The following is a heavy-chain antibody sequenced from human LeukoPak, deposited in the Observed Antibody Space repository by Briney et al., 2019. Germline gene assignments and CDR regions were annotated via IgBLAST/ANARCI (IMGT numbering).Heavy chain of an antibody. V-gene: IGHV3-23*01. D-gene: IGHD2-15*01. CDR2: ISDSGGST. CDR3: AKEAPAATGYFDY. J-gene: IGHJ4*02. Sequence: PGGSLRLSCAASGFTFTSYAMNWVRQAPGKGLEWVSAISDSGGSTYYADSVKGRFTISRDNSKNTLYLHMNSLRAEDTAVYYCAKEAPAATGYFDYWGQGTLVTVSS. CDR1: GFTFTSYA.